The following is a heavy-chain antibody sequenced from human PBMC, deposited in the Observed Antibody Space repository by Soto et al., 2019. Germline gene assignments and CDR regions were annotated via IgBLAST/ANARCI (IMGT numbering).Heavy chain of an antibody. Sequence: GGSLRLSCAASGFTFSSYAMSWVRQAPGKGLEWVSGISGSGGSTYYADSVKGRFTISRDNSNNTLYLQMNSLRAEDTAVYYCAKKNDYSGSYQIDYWGQGTLVTVSS. D-gene: IGHD1-26*01. V-gene: IGHV3-23*01. CDR3: AKKNDYSGSYQIDY. CDR1: GFTFSSYA. CDR2: ISGSGGST. J-gene: IGHJ4*02.